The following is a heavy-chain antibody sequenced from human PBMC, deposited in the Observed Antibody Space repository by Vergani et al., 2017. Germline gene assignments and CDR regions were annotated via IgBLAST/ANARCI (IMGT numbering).Heavy chain of an antibody. CDR3: ARGRCSSTSCYDY. CDR1: GGSFSGYY. V-gene: IGHV4-34*01. J-gene: IGHJ4*02. Sequence: QVQLQESGPGLVKPSQTLSLTCAVYGGSFSGYYWSWIRQPPGKGLEWIGEINHSGSTNYNPSLKSRVTISVDTSKNQFSLKLSSVTAADTAVYYCARGRCSSTSCYDYWGQGTLVTVSS. CDR2: INHSGST. D-gene: IGHD2-2*01.